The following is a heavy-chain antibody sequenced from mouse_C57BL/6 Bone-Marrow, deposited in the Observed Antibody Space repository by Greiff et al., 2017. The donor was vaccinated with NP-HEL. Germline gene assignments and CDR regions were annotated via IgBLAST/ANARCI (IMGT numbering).Heavy chain of an antibody. CDR2: IDPETGGT. V-gene: IGHV1-15*01. CDR1: GYTFTDYE. Sequence: QVQLQQSGAELVRPGASVTLSCKASGYTFTDYEMHWVKQTPVHGLEWIGAIDPETGGTAYNQKFKGKAILTADKSSSTAYMELRSLTSEDSAVYYCTRERPKGFAYWGKGTLVTVAA. J-gene: IGHJ3*01. CDR3: TRERPKGFAY.